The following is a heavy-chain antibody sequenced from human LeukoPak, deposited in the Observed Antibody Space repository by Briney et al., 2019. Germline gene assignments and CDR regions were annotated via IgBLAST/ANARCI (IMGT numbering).Heavy chain of an antibody. J-gene: IGHJ3*02. Sequence: ASVKVSCKPSGYTFTSYGVTWVRQAPGQGLEWMGWMNPNSGNTNYAQKLQGRVTMTTDTSTSTAYMELRSLRSDDTAVYYCVFRDGSGRDEIDAFDIWGQGTMVTVSS. CDR3: VFRDGSGRDEIDAFDI. CDR2: MNPNSGNT. CDR1: GYTFTSYG. D-gene: IGHD3-10*01. V-gene: IGHV1-18*01.